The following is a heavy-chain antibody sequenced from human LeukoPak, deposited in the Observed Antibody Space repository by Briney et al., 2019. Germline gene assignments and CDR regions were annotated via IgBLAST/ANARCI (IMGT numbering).Heavy chain of an antibody. Sequence: SETLSLTCAVYGGSFSGYYWIWLRQPPGKGVVGIGEINHSGSTNYNPSHKSRVNISVDTSKNQFSLKLSSVTAEDTAVYYCARPHCSSSSCDTEWFDPWGQGTLVTGSS. CDR1: GGSFSGYY. J-gene: IGHJ5*02. CDR2: INHSGST. CDR3: ARPHCSSSSCDTEWFDP. D-gene: IGHD2-2*02. V-gene: IGHV4-34*01.